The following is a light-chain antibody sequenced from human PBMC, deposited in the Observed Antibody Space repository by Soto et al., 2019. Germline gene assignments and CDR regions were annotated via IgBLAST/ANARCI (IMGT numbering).Light chain of an antibody. V-gene: IGKV3-20*01. CDR2: GAS. CDR3: KQYSSSPPIT. J-gene: IGKJ5*01. CDR1: ESVIKY. Sequence: EIVLTQSPGTLSLSPGERATFSCRASESVIKYLAWYQQKPGQAPRLLIHGASSRATGIPDRFSGSGSGTDFTLTINRLEPEDFAVYYCKQYSSSPPITFGQGTRLEIK.